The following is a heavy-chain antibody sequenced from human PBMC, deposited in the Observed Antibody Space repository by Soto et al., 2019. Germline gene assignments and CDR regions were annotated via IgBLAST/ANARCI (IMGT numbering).Heavy chain of an antibody. V-gene: IGHV3-64*07. D-gene: IGHD2-2*01. CDR3: ARARRDCSSSTCYLYYFDY. Sequence: EVQLVESGGGLVQPGGSLRLSCAASGSTFTTYGIHWVRQAPGKGLGFVSAITSGSNTYYADSVKGRFTISRDNSKNTVYLQMGSLSVEDTGVYYCARARRDCSSSTCYLYYFDYWGLGTLVTVSS. J-gene: IGHJ4*02. CDR1: GSTFTTYG. CDR2: ITSGSNT.